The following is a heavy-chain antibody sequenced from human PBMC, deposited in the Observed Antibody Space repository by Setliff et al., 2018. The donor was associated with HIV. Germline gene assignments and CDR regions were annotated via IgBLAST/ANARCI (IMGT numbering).Heavy chain of an antibody. Sequence: PSETLSLTCTVSGDSISSVGYYWSWIRQHPGKGLEWIGYVYYSGSTYYNPSLKSRVTISVDTSTNQFSLKLSSVSAADTAVYYCTSSGYTFAFNWFDPWGQGTLVTVSS. D-gene: IGHD5-18*01. V-gene: IGHV4-30-4*01. CDR1: GDSISSVGYY. J-gene: IGHJ5*02. CDR2: VYYSGST. CDR3: TSSGYTFAFNWFDP.